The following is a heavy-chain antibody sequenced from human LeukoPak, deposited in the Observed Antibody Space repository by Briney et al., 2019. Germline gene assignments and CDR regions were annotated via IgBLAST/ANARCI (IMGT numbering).Heavy chain of an antibody. D-gene: IGHD5-12*01. Sequence: SGRSLRLSPAPAGVTFSSDGMHWVCQAPAQGLEWGAFVRFDRSNKYYTDSVKGRFTISRDNSKTTLYLQMKCLRAEDTAVYYCAKGGGYEAQYYYYYLDVWGKGTPVTISS. CDR2: VRFDRSNK. J-gene: IGHJ6*03. CDR1: GVTFSSDG. V-gene: IGHV3-30*02. CDR3: AKGGGYEAQYYYYYLDV.